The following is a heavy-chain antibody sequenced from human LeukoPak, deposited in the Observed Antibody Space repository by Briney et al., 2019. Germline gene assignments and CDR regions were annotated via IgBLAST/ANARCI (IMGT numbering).Heavy chain of an antibody. D-gene: IGHD5-24*01. J-gene: IGHJ4*02. CDR3: AKDGDERDGYNFDY. CDR1: GGTFSSYA. V-gene: IGHV3-23*01. Sequence: ASVKVSCKASGGTFSSYAMSWVRQAPGKGLEWVSAISGSGGSTYYADSVKGRFTISRDNSKNTLYLQMNSLRAEDTAVYYCAKDGDERDGYNFDYWGQGTLVTVSS. CDR2: ISGSGGST.